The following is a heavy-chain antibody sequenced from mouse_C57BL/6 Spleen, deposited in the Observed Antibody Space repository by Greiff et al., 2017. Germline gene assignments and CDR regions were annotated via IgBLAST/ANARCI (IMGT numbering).Heavy chain of an antibody. CDR1: GFTFSSYA. CDR2: ISDGGSYT. D-gene: IGHD1-1*01. J-gene: IGHJ4*01. V-gene: IGHV5-4*03. Sequence: DVMLVESGGGLVKPGGSLKLSCAASGFTFSSYAMSWVRQTPEKRLEWVATISDGGSYTYYPDNVKGRFTISRDNAKNNLYLQMSHLKSEDTAMYYCARNYGSSPYYYAMDYWGQGTSVTVSS. CDR3: ARNYGSSPYYYAMDY.